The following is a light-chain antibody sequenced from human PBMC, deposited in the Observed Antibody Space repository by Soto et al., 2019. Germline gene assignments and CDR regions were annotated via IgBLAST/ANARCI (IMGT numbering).Light chain of an antibody. V-gene: IGKV3-20*01. CDR3: QQHDSSPWM. Sequence: EIVLTQSPGTLSLSAGERATLSCRASQSVSSSYLAWYQEKVGQAPRLLIYGTSNRATGVPDRFSGSGSGTDFTLTISRLEPEDFAVYCCQQHDSSPWMFGQGTKVDIK. CDR2: GTS. CDR1: QSVSSSY. J-gene: IGKJ1*01.